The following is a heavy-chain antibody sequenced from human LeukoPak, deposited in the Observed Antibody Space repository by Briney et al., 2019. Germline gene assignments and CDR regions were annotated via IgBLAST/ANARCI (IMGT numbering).Heavy chain of an antibody. CDR3: ARQGDAFDL. Sequence: GESLKISCKGSGYRFAAYWIAWVRQVPGKGLDWMGNIYPGDSDTRYSPSFQGQVTIPADKSISTAYLQWSSLKASDSAMYYCARQGDAFDLWGQGTMVTVSS. J-gene: IGHJ3*01. CDR1: GYRFAAYW. CDR2: IYPGDSDT. V-gene: IGHV5-51*01.